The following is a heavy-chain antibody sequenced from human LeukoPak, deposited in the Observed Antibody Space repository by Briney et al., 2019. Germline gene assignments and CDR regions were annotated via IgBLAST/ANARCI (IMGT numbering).Heavy chain of an antibody. Sequence: GGSLRLSCAASGFTFSSYEMNWVRQAPGKGLEWVSYISSSGSTIYYADSVKGRFTISRDNAKNSLYLQMNSLRVDDTAVYYCARDLYGDYVFDYWGQGTLVTVSS. CDR2: ISSSGSTI. V-gene: IGHV3-48*03. J-gene: IGHJ4*02. CDR3: ARDLYGDYVFDY. CDR1: GFTFSSYE. D-gene: IGHD4-17*01.